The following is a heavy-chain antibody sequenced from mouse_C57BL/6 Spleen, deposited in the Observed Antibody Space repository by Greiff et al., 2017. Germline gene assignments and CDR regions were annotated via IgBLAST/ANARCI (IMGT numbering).Heavy chain of an antibody. CDR1: GYTFTSYW. J-gene: IGHJ3*01. Sequence: VQLQQPGAELVKPGASVKLSCKASGYTFTSYWMHWVKQRPGQGLEWIGMIHPNSGSTNYNEKFKSKATLTVDKSSSTAYMQLSSLTSEDSAVYYCARSSDYDEGFAYWGQGTLVTVSA. CDR2: IHPNSGST. D-gene: IGHD2-4*01. CDR3: ARSSDYDEGFAY. V-gene: IGHV1-64*01.